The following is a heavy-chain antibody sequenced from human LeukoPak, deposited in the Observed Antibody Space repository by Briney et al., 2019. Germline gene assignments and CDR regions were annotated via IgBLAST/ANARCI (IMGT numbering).Heavy chain of an antibody. Sequence: ASVKVSCKASGYTFTSYAMHWVRQAPGQRLEWMGWINAGNGNTKYSQKFQGRVTITRDTSASTAYMELSSLRSEDTAVYYCARDRNVVRGVILSNLFDPWGQGTLVTVSS. CDR2: INAGNGNT. V-gene: IGHV1-3*01. J-gene: IGHJ5*02. CDR1: GYTFTSYA. CDR3: ARDRNVVRGVILSNLFDP. D-gene: IGHD3-10*01.